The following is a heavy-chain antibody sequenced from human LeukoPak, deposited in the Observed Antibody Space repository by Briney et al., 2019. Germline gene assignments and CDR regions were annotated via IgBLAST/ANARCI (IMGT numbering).Heavy chain of an antibody. V-gene: IGHV4-39*07. CDR1: GGSISSSSYY. CDR2: INHSGST. J-gene: IGHJ3*02. D-gene: IGHD5-24*01. CDR3: ARAPGGWLIDAFDI. Sequence: SETLSLTCTVSGGSISSSSYYCGWIRQPPGKGLEWIGEINHSGSTNYNPSLKSRVTISVDTSKNQFSLKLSSVTAADTAVYYCARAPGGWLIDAFDIWGQGTMVTVSS.